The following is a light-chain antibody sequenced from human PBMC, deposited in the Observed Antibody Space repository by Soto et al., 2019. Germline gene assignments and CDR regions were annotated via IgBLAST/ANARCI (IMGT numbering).Light chain of an antibody. V-gene: IGKV3-20*01. CDR3: QQYGSSPLT. CDR1: QSVRSNY. CDR2: DAS. J-gene: IGKJ4*01. Sequence: EIVLTQSPDTLSLSPGERATLSCRASQSVRSNYLAWYQQKPGQAPRFLIYDASSRATGIPDRFSGSGSGTDFTLTISRLEPEDLAVYYCQQYGSSPLTCGGGTKVEIK.